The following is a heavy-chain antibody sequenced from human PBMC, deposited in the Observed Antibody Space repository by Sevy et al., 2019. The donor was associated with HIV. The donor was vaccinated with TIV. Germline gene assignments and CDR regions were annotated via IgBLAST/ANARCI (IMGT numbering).Heavy chain of an antibody. CDR3: ARAYSSWFGTVHY. CDR2: ISYDGNNK. CDR1: GFIFSTYS. Sequence: GGSLRLSCAASGFIFSTYSMHWVRQAPGKGLEWVAAISYDGNNKYYADSVKGRFTISRDNPKKTLFLQVNGLRPEDTAVYYCARAYSSWFGTVHYWGQGTLVTVSS. J-gene: IGHJ4*02. D-gene: IGHD6-13*01. V-gene: IGHV3-30-3*01.